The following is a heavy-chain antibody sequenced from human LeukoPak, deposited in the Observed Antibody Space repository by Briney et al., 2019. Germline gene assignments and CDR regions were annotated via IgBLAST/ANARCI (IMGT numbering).Heavy chain of an antibody. J-gene: IGHJ2*01. V-gene: IGHV3-7*01. CDR1: GLTFSHYW. CDR2: INQDGSEI. Sequence: GGSLRLSCAASGLTFSHYWMSWVRQAPGKWLEWLANINQDGSEIYYVDSVKGRFTIARDNGKNSLYLQINSLRADDTAVYYCARDQGSMIVVRPTNWFFDLWGRGTLVTVSS. D-gene: IGHD3-22*01. CDR3: ARDQGSMIVVRPTNWFFDL.